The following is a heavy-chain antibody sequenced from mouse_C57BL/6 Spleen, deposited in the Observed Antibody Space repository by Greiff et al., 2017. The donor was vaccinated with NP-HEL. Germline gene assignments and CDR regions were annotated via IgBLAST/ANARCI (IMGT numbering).Heavy chain of an antibody. CDR1: GYTFTSYW. V-gene: IGHV1-50*01. D-gene: IGHD1-2*01. Sequence: QVQLQQPGAELVKPGASVKLSCKASGYTFTSYWMQWVKQRPGQGLEWIGEIDPSDSYTNYNQKFKGKATLTVDTSSSTAYMQLSSLTSEDSAVYYCARRTTAPDDWGQGTTLTVSS. J-gene: IGHJ2*01. CDR2: IDPSDSYT. CDR3: ARRTTAPDD.